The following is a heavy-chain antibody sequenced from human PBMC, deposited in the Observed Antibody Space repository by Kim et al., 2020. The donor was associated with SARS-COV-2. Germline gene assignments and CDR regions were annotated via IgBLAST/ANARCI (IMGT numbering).Heavy chain of an antibody. CDR1: GGSFSGYY. J-gene: IGHJ5*02. Sequence: SETLSLTCAVYGGSFSGYYWSWIRQPPGKGLEWIGEINHSGSTNYNQSLKSRVTISVDTSKNQFSLKLSSVTAADTAVYYCARVLAVVPAATVSAFDPWG. CDR2: INHSGST. CDR3: ARVLAVVPAATVSAFDP. V-gene: IGHV4-34*01. D-gene: IGHD2-2*01.